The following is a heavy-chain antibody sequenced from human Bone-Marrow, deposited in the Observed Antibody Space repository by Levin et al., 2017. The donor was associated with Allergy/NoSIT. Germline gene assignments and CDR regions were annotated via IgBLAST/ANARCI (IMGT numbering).Heavy chain of an antibody. CDR2: MYSGGTT. CDR3: AGGPSRGY. CDR1: GFTVGNNY. J-gene: IGHJ4*02. Sequence: QAGGSLRLSCAASGFTVGNNYMSWVRQAPGKGLEWVSLMYSGGTTSYANSVKGRFTISRDSSKNTLYLQMDSLRVEDTAVYYCAGGPSRGYWGQGTLVTVSS. V-gene: IGHV3-53*01. D-gene: IGHD3-16*01.